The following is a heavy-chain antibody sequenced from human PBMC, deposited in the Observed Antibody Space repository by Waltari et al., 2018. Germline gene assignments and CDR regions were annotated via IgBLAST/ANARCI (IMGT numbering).Heavy chain of an antibody. J-gene: IGHJ5*02. Sequence: QVELQQWGAGLLRPSETLSLTCSVSGGAFDSYYWTWIRQAPGRGLEGLGEVNPTGSTNYNPSLKSRLSLSVETSRTQVSLKLTSVTGADTAVYFCARGHPRFDYEKSDYYAYWFDPWGQGTQVTVSS. V-gene: IGHV4-34*01. CDR3: ARGHPRFDYEKSDYYAYWFDP. CDR1: GGAFDSYY. CDR2: VNPTGST. D-gene: IGHD3-22*01.